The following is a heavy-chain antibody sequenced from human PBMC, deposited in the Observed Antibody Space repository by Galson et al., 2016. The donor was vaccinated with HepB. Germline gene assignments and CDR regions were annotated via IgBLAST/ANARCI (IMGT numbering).Heavy chain of an antibody. J-gene: IGHJ4*02. CDR3: AKEDNIAGATTINN. D-gene: IGHD1-26*01. CDR1: GFTFSSDA. CDR2: ISASGAGT. Sequence: SLRLSCAASGFTFSSDAMSWVRQAPEKGLEWVSGISASGAGTYYADSVKGRFTISRDNFKNTLYVQMNNLGAEDTAVYYCAKEDNIAGATTINNWGQGTLVTVSS. V-gene: IGHV3-23*01.